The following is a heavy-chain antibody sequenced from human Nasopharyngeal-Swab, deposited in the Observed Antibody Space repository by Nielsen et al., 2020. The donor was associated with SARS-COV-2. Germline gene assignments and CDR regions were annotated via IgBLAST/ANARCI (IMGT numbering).Heavy chain of an antibody. V-gene: IGHV3-21*06. CDR2: ISSSSAYI. CDR1: GLTFSTYA. CDR3: ARLGVGLAATGPYYYYGMDV. D-gene: IGHD2-15*01. Sequence: GESLTISCAASGLTFSTYALNWVRQAPGKGLEWVSSISSSSAYIYYGDSVKGRFTISRDNAMNSLYLQMNSLRAEDTAVYHGARLGVGLAATGPYYYYGMDVWGQGATVTVSS. J-gene: IGHJ6*02.